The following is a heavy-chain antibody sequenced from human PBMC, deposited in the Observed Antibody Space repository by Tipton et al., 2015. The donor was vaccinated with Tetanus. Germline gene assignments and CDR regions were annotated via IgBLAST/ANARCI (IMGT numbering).Heavy chain of an antibody. V-gene: IGHV4-31*03. CDR1: GGSIRRGDSY. J-gene: IGHJ5*02. Sequence: TLSLTCTVSGGSIRRGDSYWSWIRQHPGKGLEWIGYIYDTGHIWYNPSLRSRVTISVDTSKDRFSLSLTSVSAADTAVYYCARLLLRGSSWSDFDRWGQGILVAVSS. D-gene: IGHD6-13*01. CDR2: IYDTGHI. CDR3: ARLLLRGSSWSDFDR.